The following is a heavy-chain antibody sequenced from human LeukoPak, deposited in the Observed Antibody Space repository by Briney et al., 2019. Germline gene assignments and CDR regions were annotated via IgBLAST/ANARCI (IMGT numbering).Heavy chain of an antibody. D-gene: IGHD3-9*01. CDR2: ISAYNGNT. J-gene: IGHJ2*01. CDR1: GYTFTSYG. V-gene: IGHV1-18*01. CDR3: ARGLRYFDWLWYFDL. Sequence: GASVKVSCKASGYTFTSYGISLVRQAPGQGLEWMGWISAYNGNTNYAQKLQGRVTMTTDTSTSTAYMELRSLRSDDTAVYYCARGLRYFDWLWYFDLWGRGTLVTVSS.